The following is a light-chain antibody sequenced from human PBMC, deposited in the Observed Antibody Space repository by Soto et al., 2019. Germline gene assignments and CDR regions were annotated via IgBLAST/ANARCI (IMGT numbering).Light chain of an antibody. Sequence: EIVLTQSPATLSLSPWEGASLSCRASQSVHTFLAWYPQKPGQAPRLLLYGASTRATGVPARFSGSGSGTDFTLTLSSLEPEDFAVYYCHQRSNWPPDTFGQGTRLEIK. CDR2: GAS. J-gene: IGKJ5*01. CDR1: QSVHTF. V-gene: IGKV3-11*01. CDR3: HQRSNWPPDT.